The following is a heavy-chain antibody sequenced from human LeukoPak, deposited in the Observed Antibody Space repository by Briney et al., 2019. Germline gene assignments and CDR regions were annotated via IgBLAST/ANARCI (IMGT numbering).Heavy chain of an antibody. V-gene: IGHV4-59*01. CDR2: IYYSGST. CDR1: GGSISGYY. J-gene: IGHJ6*03. CDR3: ARVAIPYDISPYYDGYMDV. Sequence: PSETLSLTCTVSGGSISGYYWSWIRQSPDKGLEWIGYIYYSGSTNYNPSLQSRVTISVDTSKNQFSLKITSVTAADTAVYYCARVAIPYDISPYYDGYMDVWGKGTTVTVSS. D-gene: IGHD3-22*01.